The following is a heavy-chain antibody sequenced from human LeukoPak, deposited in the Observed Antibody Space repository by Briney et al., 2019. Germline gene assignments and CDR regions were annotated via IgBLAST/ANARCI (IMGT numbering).Heavy chain of an antibody. V-gene: IGHV3-49*04. CDR3: NRWHICGVCYSKV. Sequence: GGSLRLSFSASGFSLSDYGINWVRQAPGKGLEWVGFIRSKTSGGTEYGPSVKGRVIISRDESKNIAYLEMDSLKTEDTAVYYCNRWHICGVCYSKVWGPGKVVTVSS. J-gene: IGHJ4*02. D-gene: IGHD2-21*01. CDR1: GFSLSDYG. CDR2: IRSKTSGGT.